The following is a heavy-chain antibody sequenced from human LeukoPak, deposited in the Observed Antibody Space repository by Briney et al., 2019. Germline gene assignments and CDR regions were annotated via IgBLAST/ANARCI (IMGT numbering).Heavy chain of an antibody. D-gene: IGHD5-18*01. CDR1: GFTFSRHG. J-gene: IGHJ5*02. CDR3: ARENVDTAMAQPRNWFDP. Sequence: GGSLRLSCAASGFTFSRHGMHWVRQAPGKGLEWVAVISYDGSNKYYVDSVKGRFTIARDNSKNTLYLQMNSLRAEDTAVYYCARENVDTAMAQPRNWFDPWGQGTLVTVSS. V-gene: IGHV3-30*03. CDR2: ISYDGSNK.